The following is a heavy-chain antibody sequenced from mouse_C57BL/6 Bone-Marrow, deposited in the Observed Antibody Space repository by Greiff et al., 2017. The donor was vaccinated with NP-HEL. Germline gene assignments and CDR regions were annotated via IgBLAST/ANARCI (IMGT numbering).Heavy chain of an antibody. CDR2: IWSGGST. Sequence: QVQLKESGPGLVQPSQSLSITCTASGFSLTSYGVHWVRQSPGKGLEWLGVIWSGGSTDYNAAFISRLGISKDNSKSQVCFKMNSLQADDTAIYYCARRWKNAMDYWGQGTSVTVSS. CDR3: ARRWKNAMDY. CDR1: GFSLTSYG. J-gene: IGHJ4*01. V-gene: IGHV2-2*01. D-gene: IGHD1-1*02.